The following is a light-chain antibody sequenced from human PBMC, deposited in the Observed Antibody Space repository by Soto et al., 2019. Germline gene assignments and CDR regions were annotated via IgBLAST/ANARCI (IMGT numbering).Light chain of an antibody. CDR3: QQYGSSGT. CDR2: GAS. J-gene: IGKJ1*01. Sequence: IVFAQFSSTLSLPPGERATLSCRASQSVSNNYLAWYQQKPGQAPRLLIYGASNRATGIPDRFSGSGSGTDFTLTISRLEPEDFAVYYCQQYGSSGTFGQGTKVDIK. CDR1: QSVSNNY. V-gene: IGKV3-20*01.